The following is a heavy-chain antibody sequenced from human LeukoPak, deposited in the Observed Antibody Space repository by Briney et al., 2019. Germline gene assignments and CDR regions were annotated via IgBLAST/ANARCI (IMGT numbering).Heavy chain of an antibody. CDR1: GYTFTSYY. CDR2: ISPSGGST. CDR3: ARGGGLVTSFDY. D-gene: IGHD2-21*02. Sequence: ASVKVSCKASGYTFTSYYMHWVRQAPGQGLEWMGIISPSGGSTSYAQKFQGRVTMTRDMSTSTVYVELSSLRSEDTAVYYCARGGGLVTSFDYWGQGTLVTVSS. J-gene: IGHJ4*02. V-gene: IGHV1-46*01.